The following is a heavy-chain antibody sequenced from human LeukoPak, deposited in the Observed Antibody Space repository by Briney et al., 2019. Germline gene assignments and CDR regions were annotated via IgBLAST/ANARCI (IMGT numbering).Heavy chain of an antibody. V-gene: IGHV4-39*01. CDR2: IYYSGRT. J-gene: IGHJ1*01. CDR3: ARRRYYDSSGYLE. Sequence: SETLSLTCTIFGDSVSRSDSYWDWIRQPPGKGLEWIGTIYYSGRTYYSPSLKSRVTLSIDMSNNQFSLILSSVTAADTALYFCARRRYYDSSGYLEWGRGTLVTVSS. D-gene: IGHD3-22*01. CDR1: GDSVSRSDSY.